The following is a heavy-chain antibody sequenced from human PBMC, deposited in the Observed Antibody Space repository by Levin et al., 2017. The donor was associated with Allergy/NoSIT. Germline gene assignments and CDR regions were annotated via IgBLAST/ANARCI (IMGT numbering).Heavy chain of an antibody. CDR3: ARGRGSDSGDYGIIDY. J-gene: IGHJ4*02. CDR2: TSYNGGYK. CDR1: GFTFNTHA. D-gene: IGHD4-17*01. V-gene: IGHV3-30*01. Sequence: GGSLRLSCAASGFTFNTHAMHWVRQAPGKGLECVAVTSYNGGYKNYADSVRGRFTISRDNSKNTLYLQMNSLRPEDTAVYFCARGRGSDSGDYGIIDYWGQGTLVTVSS.